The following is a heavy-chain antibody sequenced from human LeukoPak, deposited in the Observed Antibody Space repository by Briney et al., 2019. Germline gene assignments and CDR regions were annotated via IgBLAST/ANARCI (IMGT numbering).Heavy chain of an antibody. V-gene: IGHV4-39*07. CDR3: ARERAPYYYDSSGYHRVFDY. CDR1: GGSFSSSSYY. Sequence: SETLSLTCAVYGGSFSSSSYYWGWIRQSPGKGLEWIGSIYYSGSTYYNPSLKSRVTISVDTSKNQFSLKLSSVTAADTAVYYCARERAPYYYDSSGYHRVFDYWGQGTLVTVSS. D-gene: IGHD3-22*01. CDR2: IYYSGST. J-gene: IGHJ4*02.